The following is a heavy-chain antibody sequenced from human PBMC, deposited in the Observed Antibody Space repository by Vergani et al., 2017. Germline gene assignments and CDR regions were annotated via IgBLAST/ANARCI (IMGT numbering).Heavy chain of an antibody. CDR2: INPSGGST. CDR1: GYTFTSYY. V-gene: IGHV1-46*01. D-gene: IGHD3-16*01. Sequence: QVQLVQSGAEVKKPGASVKVSCKASGYTFTSYYMHWVRQAPGQGLEWMGIINPSGGSTSYAQKFQGRVTMTRDTSTSTVYMELSSLRSEDTAVYYCARHGGPATAGDNWFDPWGQGTLVTVSS. J-gene: IGHJ5*02. CDR3: ARHGGPATAGDNWFDP.